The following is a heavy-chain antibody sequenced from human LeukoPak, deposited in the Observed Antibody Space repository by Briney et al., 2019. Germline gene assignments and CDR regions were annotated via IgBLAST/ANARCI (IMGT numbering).Heavy chain of an antibody. CDR1: GGSISSSSYY. CDR2: IYYSGST. J-gene: IGHJ3*02. CDR3: ARERSDGSGSYMAYDI. V-gene: IGHV4-39*07. D-gene: IGHD3-10*01. Sequence: PSETLSLTCTVSGGSISSSSYYWGWIRQPPGKGLEWIGSIYYSGSTYYNPSLKSRVTISVDTSKNQFSLKVRSVTAADTAVYYCARERSDGSGSYMAYDIWGQGTMVTVSS.